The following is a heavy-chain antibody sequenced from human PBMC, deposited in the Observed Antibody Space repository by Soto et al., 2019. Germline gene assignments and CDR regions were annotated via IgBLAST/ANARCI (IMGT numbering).Heavy chain of an antibody. J-gene: IGHJ4*02. CDR3: AKDHRGDSESDYDPGEFFDY. Sequence: GSLRLSCAASGFTFSSSWMHWVRQAPGKGLVWVSRVSGDGSSTNYADSVKGRFTISRDNAKNTLYLQMNSLRAEDTAVYYCAKDHRGDSESDYDPGEFFDYWGQGTLVTVSS. CDR2: VSGDGSST. D-gene: IGHD1-26*01. V-gene: IGHV3-74*01. CDR1: GFTFSSSW.